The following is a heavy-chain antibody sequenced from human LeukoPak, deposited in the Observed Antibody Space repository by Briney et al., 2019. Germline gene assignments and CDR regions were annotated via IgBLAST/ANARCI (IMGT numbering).Heavy chain of an antibody. D-gene: IGHD2-2*01. J-gene: IGHJ6*02. V-gene: IGHV3-7*01. CDR1: GFTFSSDW. CDR2: IKQDGSEK. CDR3: ARGYCSSTSCDFYYYYGMDV. Sequence: PGGALRLSCAASGFTFSSDWMRSVRQAPGKGLEWVANIKQDGSEKYYVDSVKGRFTISRDNAKNSLYLQMNSLRAEDTAVYYCARGYCSSTSCDFYYYYGMDVWGQGTTVTVSS.